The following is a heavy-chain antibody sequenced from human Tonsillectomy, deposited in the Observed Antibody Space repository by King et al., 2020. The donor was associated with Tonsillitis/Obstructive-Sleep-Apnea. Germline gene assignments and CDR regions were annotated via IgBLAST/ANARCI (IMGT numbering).Heavy chain of an antibody. Sequence: QLQESGPGLVKPSETLSLTCTVSGGSISSSSYYWGWIRQPPGQGLEWIGSSYYSGSTYYNPSLQSRVTISVDTSKNQFSLKLSSVTAADTAVYYCARRRLGTWYFDLWGRGTLVTVSS. CDR2: SYYSGST. D-gene: IGHD3-10*01. V-gene: IGHV4-39*01. CDR1: GGSISSSSYY. CDR3: ARRRLGTWYFDL. J-gene: IGHJ2*01.